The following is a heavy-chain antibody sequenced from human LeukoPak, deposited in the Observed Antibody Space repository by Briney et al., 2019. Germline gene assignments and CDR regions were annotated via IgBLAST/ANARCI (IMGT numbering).Heavy chain of an antibody. V-gene: IGHV4-39*01. CDR2: IFYTGTT. Sequence: PSETLSLTCTVSGGSISSKNYYWGWIRQPPGKGLEWMGSIFYTGTTYYNPSLKSRVTISVDTSKNQFSLKMNSVTAADTAVYYCARPSRSGWYVGVGFDYWGQGTLVTVSS. J-gene: IGHJ4*02. D-gene: IGHD6-19*01. CDR3: ARPSRSGWYVGVGFDY. CDR1: GGSISSKNYY.